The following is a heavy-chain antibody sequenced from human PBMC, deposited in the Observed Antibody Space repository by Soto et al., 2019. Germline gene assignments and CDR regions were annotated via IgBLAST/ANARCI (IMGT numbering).Heavy chain of an antibody. V-gene: IGHV3-74*01. CDR1: GFTFSSYW. CDR2: INSDGSST. CDR3: VRGEGGWETY. D-gene: IGHD6-19*01. Sequence: EVQLMESGGGLVQPGGSLRLACAASGFTFSSYWMHWVRQAPGKGLVWVSRINSDGSSTTYADSVKGRFTISRDNAKNTLYLQMNSLRAEDTAVYYCVRGEGGWETYWGQGTLVTVSS. J-gene: IGHJ4*02.